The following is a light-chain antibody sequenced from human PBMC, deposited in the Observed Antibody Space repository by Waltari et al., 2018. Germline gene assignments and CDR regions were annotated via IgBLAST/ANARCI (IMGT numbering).Light chain of an antibody. J-gene: IGKJ1*01. CDR2: AAS. CDR3: QQYKRPPWT. Sequence: DIQMTQSPSSLSASVGDRVTITCRASQSISSYLNWYQQKPGKAPKLLIYAASSLQSGVPSRFSGSGSGTDFTLTISSLQPDDFATYYCQQYKRPPWTFGQGTKVDI. V-gene: IGKV1-39*01. CDR1: QSISSY.